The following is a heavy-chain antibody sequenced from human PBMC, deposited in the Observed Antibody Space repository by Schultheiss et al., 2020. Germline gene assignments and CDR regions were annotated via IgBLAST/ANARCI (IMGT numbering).Heavy chain of an antibody. CDR3: ARQVGYYDSSGYAYYFDY. D-gene: IGHD3-22*01. Sequence: SETLSLTCTVSGGSISSSSYYWGWIRQHPGKGLEWIGYIYYSGSTYYNPSLKSRVTISVDTSKNQFSLKLSSVTAADTAVYYCARQVGYYDSSGYAYYFDYWGQGTLVTGSS. V-gene: IGHV4-39*01. CDR1: GGSISSSSYY. J-gene: IGHJ4*02. CDR2: IYYSGST.